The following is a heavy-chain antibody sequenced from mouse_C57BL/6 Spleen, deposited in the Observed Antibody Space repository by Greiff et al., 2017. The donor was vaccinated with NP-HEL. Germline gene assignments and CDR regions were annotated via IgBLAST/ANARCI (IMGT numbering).Heavy chain of an antibody. CDR2: ITPSNGGT. CDR1: GYTFTSYW. CDR3: SRGGVVAPFAY. D-gene: IGHD1-1*01. Sequence: QVQLQQPGTELVKPGASVKLSCKASGYTFTSYWMHWVKQRPGQGLEWIGNITPSNGGTTYNEKVKSKATLTVYKSSSTAYMQLSSLTSADSAVYYCSRGGVVAPFAYWGQGTLVTVSA. V-gene: IGHV1-53*01. J-gene: IGHJ3*01.